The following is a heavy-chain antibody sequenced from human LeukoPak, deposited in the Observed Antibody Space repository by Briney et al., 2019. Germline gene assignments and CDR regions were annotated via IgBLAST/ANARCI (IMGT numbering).Heavy chain of an antibody. CDR2: ISGSGGST. Sequence: GGSLRLSCAASGFTFSSYATSWVRQAPGKGLEWVSAISGSGGSTYYADSVKGRFTISRDNSKNTLYLQMNSLRAEDTAVYYCAKGVGRGLLWFGELVWGQGTMVTVSS. V-gene: IGHV3-23*01. CDR3: AKGVGRGLLWFGELV. D-gene: IGHD3-10*01. CDR1: GFTFSSYA. J-gene: IGHJ3*01.